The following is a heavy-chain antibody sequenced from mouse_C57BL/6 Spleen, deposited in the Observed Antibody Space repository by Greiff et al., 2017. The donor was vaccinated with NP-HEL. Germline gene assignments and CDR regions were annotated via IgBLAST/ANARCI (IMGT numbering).Heavy chain of an antibody. V-gene: IGHV1-64*01. CDR1: GYTFTSYW. J-gene: IGHJ4*01. D-gene: IGHD2-4*01. Sequence: QVQLQQPGAELVKPGASVKLSCKASGYTFTSYWMHWVKQRPGQGLEWIGMIHPNSGSTNYNEKFKSKATLTVDKSSSTAYMQLSSLTSEDSAVYYCARSNYDYPYYYAMDYWGKGTSVTVSS. CDR3: ARSNYDYPYYYAMDY. CDR2: IHPNSGST.